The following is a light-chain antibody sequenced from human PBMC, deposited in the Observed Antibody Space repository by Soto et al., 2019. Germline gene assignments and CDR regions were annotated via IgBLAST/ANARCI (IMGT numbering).Light chain of an antibody. CDR3: QQYNTYPWT. V-gene: IGKV1-5*01. CDR2: DAS. CDR1: QSISSW. J-gene: IGKJ1*01. Sequence: DIQMTQSPATLSASVGDRVTITCRASQSISSWLAWYRQKPGKVPKLLIDDASSLESGVPSRFSGSGSGTEFTLTISSLQPDDFATYYCQQYNTYPWTFGQGTKV.